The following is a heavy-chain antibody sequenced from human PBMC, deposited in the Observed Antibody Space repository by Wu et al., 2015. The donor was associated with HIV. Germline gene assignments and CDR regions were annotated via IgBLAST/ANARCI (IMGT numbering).Heavy chain of an antibody. CDR1: GYTVSNYY. CDR2: INPNSGGT. D-gene: IGHD3-10*01. Sequence: QVQLVQSGAEVKKPGASVKVSCKASGYTVSNYYIHWIQQAPGLGLEWMGWINPNSGGTNYAQKFQGRVTMTRGSSISTAYMELSRLTSDDTAIYFCATDSRDYNDENGFSYYYFDHWGQGTLVTVSS. CDR3: ATDSRDYNDENGFSYYYFDH. V-gene: IGHV1-2*02. J-gene: IGHJ4*02.